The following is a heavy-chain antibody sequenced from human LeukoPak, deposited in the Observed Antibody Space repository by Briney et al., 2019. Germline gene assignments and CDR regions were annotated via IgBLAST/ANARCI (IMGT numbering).Heavy chain of an antibody. CDR3: TTDPLHYYGLGSYYKD. V-gene: IGHV3-23*01. CDR2: ISGSGIGT. J-gene: IGHJ4*02. CDR1: GFTFSTYT. D-gene: IGHD3-10*01. Sequence: GGSLRLSCAASGFTFSTYTMSWVRQAPGKGLEWVSSISGSGIGTYYADSVKGRFTISRDNSKNTLFLQMKSLTVEDTAVFYCTTDPLHYYGLGSYYKDWGQGTLVTVSS.